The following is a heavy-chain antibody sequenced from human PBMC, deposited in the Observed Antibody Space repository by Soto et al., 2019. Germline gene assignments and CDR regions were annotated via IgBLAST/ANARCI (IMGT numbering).Heavy chain of an antibody. CDR1: GFTFSSYS. CDR3: AREGYYYGSGSPRYFDY. Sequence: GGSLRLSCAASGFTFSSYSMNWVRQAPGKGLEWVSSISSSSSYIYYADSVKGRFTISRDNAKNSLYLQMNSLRAEDTAVYYCAREGYYYGSGSPRYFDYWGQGTLVTVSS. J-gene: IGHJ4*02. D-gene: IGHD3-10*01. CDR2: ISSSSSYI. V-gene: IGHV3-21*01.